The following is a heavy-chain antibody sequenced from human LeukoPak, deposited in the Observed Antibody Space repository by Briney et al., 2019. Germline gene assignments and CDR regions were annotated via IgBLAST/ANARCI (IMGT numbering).Heavy chain of an antibody. D-gene: IGHD3-16*01. CDR1: GLTFSNAW. CDR2: IKSKTDGGTT. Sequence: GGSLRLSCAASGLTFSNAWMSWVRQAPGKGLEWVGRIKSKTDGGTTDYAAPVKGRFTISRDDSKNTLYLQMNSLKTEDTAVYYCTTDDTRKQGWVTHLGDNWGQGTLVTVSS. CDR3: TTDDTRKQGWVTHLGDN. J-gene: IGHJ4*02. V-gene: IGHV3-15*01.